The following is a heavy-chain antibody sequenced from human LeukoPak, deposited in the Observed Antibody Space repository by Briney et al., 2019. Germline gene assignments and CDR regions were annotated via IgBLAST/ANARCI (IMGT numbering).Heavy chain of an antibody. CDR1: GYSFTSYW. CDR3: ARRSIVGANEYGY. Sequence: GESLKISCKGSGYSFTSYWIGWVCQMPGKGLEWMGIIYPGDSDTRYSPSFQGQVTISADKSIGTAYLQRSSLKAADTAVYYCARRSIVGANEYGYWGQGTLVTVSS. J-gene: IGHJ4*02. V-gene: IGHV5-51*01. CDR2: IYPGDSDT. D-gene: IGHD1-26*01.